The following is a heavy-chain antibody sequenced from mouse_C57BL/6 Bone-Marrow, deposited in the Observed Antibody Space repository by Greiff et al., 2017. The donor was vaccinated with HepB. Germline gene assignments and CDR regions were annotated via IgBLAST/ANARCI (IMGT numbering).Heavy chain of an antibody. CDR2: IGPEDGDT. Sequence: VQLLQSGAELVRPGASVKLSCTASGFNIKDYYMYWVKQSPEQGLEWIGRIGPEDGDTEYAPKLQGKATMTADTSSNTAYLQLSSLTSEDTAVYYCTTGVDGCFAYWGQGTLVTVSA. V-gene: IGHV14-1*01. D-gene: IGHD2-3*01. J-gene: IGHJ3*01. CDR1: GFNIKDYY. CDR3: TTGVDGCFAY.